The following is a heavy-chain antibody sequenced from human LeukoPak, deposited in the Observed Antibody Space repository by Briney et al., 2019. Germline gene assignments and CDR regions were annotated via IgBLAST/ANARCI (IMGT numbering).Heavy chain of an antibody. D-gene: IGHD4-17*01. CDR2: IWYDGSNK. V-gene: IGHV3-33*01. J-gene: IGHJ6*04. CDR3: ARRSMVTTPYYYYGMDV. Sequence: RGSLRLSCAASGFTFSSYGMHWVRQAPGKGLEWVAVIWYDGSNKYYADSVKGRFTISRDNSKNTLYLQMNSLRAEDTAVYYCARRSMVTTPYYYYGMDVWGKGTTVTVSS. CDR1: GFTFSSYG.